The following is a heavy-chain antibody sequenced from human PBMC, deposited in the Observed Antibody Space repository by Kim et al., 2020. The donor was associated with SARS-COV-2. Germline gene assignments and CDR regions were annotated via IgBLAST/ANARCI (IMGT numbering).Heavy chain of an antibody. CDR3: ARRGSSSGYFDP. D-gene: IGHD5-18*01. CDR1: GGSINNGDYY. V-gene: IGHV4-30-4*01. J-gene: IGHJ5*02. CDR2: IYYSGTT. Sequence: SETLSLTCTVSGGSINNGDYYWSWIRQPPGKGLEWIGYIYYSGTTYYNPSLKSRVTISIDTSRTQFSLRLNSVTAADTAVFYCARRGSSSGYFDPWGQGTLVTVSS.